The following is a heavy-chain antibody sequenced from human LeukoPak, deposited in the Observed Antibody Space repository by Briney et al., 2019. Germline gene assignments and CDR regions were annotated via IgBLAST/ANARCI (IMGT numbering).Heavy chain of an antibody. CDR2: IYYSGST. CDR3: ARQVVVPAAMISNWFDP. CDR1: GGSISSDSYY. V-gene: IGHV4-39*01. J-gene: IGHJ5*02. Sequence: SETLSLTCTVSGGSISSDSYYWAWIRQPPGKGLEWIASIYYSGSTYYNPSLKSRVTISVDTSRNQFSLKLSSATAADTAVYYCARQVVVPAAMISNWFDPWGQGTLVTVSS. D-gene: IGHD2-2*01.